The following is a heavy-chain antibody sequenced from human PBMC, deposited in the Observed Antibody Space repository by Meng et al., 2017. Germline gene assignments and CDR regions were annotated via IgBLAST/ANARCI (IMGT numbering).Heavy chain of an antibody. Sequence: QLQESGQGLVKPSQTLSLTCTVSGGSISSGGYYWGWIRQAPGKGLEWVSAISGSGGSTYYADSVKGRFTISRDNSKNTLYLQMNSLRAEDTAVYYCAKAVGGYYDFWSGYLAYYFDYWGQGTLVTVSS. V-gene: IGHV3-23*01. CDR1: GGSISSGGYY. D-gene: IGHD3-3*01. CDR2: ISGSGGST. CDR3: AKAVGGYYDFWSGYLAYYFDY. J-gene: IGHJ4*02.